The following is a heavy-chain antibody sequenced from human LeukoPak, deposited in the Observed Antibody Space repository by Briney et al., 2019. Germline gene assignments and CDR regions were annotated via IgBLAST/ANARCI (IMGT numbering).Heavy chain of an antibody. D-gene: IGHD3-22*01. V-gene: IGHV3-53*01. J-gene: IGHJ4*02. CDR2: LYSDGTT. CDR1: GFTVRTHY. Sequence: GGSLRLSCAASGFTVRTHYMSWVRQAPGKGLEWVSVLYSDGTTYYADSVKGRFTISRGNSKNTLYLQMNNLRAEDTAVFYCARAAYDSNGYTTNHDYWGQGTLVTVSS. CDR3: ARAAYDSNGYTTNHDY.